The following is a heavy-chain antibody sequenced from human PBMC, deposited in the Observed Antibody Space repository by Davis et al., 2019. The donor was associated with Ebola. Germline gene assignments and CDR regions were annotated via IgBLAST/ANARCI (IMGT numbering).Heavy chain of an antibody. J-gene: IGHJ4*02. CDR3: AKDSIAVALDY. D-gene: IGHD6-19*01. CDR1: GFTFSSYG. Sequence: PGGSLRLSCAASGFTFSSYGMHWVRQAPGKGLEWVAVISYDGSNKYYADSVKGRFTISRDNSKNTLYLQMNSLRAEDTAVYYCAKDSIAVALDYWGQGTLVTVSS. CDR2: ISYDGSNK. V-gene: IGHV3-30*18.